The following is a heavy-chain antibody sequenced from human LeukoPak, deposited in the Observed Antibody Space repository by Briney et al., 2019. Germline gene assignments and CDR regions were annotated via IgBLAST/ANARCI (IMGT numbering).Heavy chain of an antibody. CDR1: GFTSSSYG. CDR2: ISYDGSNK. D-gene: IGHD1-26*01. J-gene: IGHJ4*02. Sequence: PGRSLRLSCAASGFTSSSYGMHWVRQAPGKGLEWVAVISYDGSNKYYADSVKGRFTISRDNSKNTLYLQMNSLRAEDTAVYYCAKDRGGSFDYWGQGTLVTVSS. V-gene: IGHV3-30*18. CDR3: AKDRGGSFDY.